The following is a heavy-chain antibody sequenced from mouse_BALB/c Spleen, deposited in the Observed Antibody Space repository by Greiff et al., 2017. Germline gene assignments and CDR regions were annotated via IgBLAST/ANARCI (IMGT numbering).Heavy chain of an antibody. Sequence: VQLQQPGAELVKPGASVKLSCKASGYTFTSYWMPWVKQRPGQGLEWIGEIDPSDSYTNYNQKFKGKATLTVDKSSSTAYMQLSSLTSEDSAVYYCARRDGYFYAMDYWGQGTSVTVSS. V-gene: IGHV1-69*02. CDR2: IDPSDSYT. J-gene: IGHJ4*01. D-gene: IGHD1-2*01. CDR1: GYTFTSYW. CDR3: ARRDGYFYAMDY.